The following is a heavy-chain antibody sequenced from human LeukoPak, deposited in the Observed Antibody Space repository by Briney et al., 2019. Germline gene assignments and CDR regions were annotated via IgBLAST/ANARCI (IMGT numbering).Heavy chain of an antibody. D-gene: IGHD3-10*01. CDR3: ARFYGSGSYNWFDP. CDR1: GFTFNIYG. J-gene: IGHJ5*02. V-gene: IGHV3-33*08. Sequence: SGGSLRLSCAASGFTFNIYGMHWVRQAPGKGLEWVAAILYDGSNQYYADSVKGRFTISRDNAKNSLYLQMNSLRAEDTAVYYCARFYGSGSYNWFDPWGQGTLVTVSS. CDR2: ILYDGSNQ.